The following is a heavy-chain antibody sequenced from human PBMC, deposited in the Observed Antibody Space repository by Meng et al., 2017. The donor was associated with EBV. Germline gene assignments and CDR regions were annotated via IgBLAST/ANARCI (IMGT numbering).Heavy chain of an antibody. D-gene: IGHD6-13*01. CDR1: GYTFNGYY. V-gene: IGHV1-2*06. CDR2: INPNSGGT. CDR3: AKGADLAAAGTFWFDP. Sequence: QVRLGRVGVELKRPGASVKVSGKASGYTFNGYYMHWVRQAPGQGLEWMGRINPNSGGTNYAQKFQGRVTMTRDTSISTAYMELSRLRSDDTAVYYCAKGADLAAAGTFWFDPWGQGTLVTVSS. J-gene: IGHJ5*02.